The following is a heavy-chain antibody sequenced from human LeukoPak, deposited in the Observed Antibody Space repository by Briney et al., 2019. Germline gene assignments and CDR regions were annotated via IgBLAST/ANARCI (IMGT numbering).Heavy chain of an antibody. D-gene: IGHD2-2*01. V-gene: IGHV3-30-3*01. CDR3: ARDIVVVPAAPV. CDR2: ISYDGSNK. CDR1: GFTFSSYA. Sequence: GGSLRLSCAASGFTFSSYAMHWVRQAPGKGLEWVAVISYDGSNKYYADSVKGRFTISRDNSKNTLYLQMNSLRAEDTAVYYCARDIVVVPAAPVWGQGTLVTVSS. J-gene: IGHJ4*02.